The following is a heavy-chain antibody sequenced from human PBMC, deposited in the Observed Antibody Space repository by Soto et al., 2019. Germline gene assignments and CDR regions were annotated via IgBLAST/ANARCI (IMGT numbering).Heavy chain of an antibody. J-gene: IGHJ3*02. CDR2: IYYSGST. D-gene: IGHD3-3*01. CDR1: GGSISSYY. V-gene: IGHV4-59*08. Sequence: PSETLSLTCTVSGGSISSYYWSWIRQPPGKGLEWIGYIYYSGSTNYNPSLKSRVTISVDTSKNLFSLKLSSVTAADTAVYYCARQDDFWSGHSFNAFDIWCQGPMVTVSS. CDR3: ARQDDFWSGHSFNAFDI.